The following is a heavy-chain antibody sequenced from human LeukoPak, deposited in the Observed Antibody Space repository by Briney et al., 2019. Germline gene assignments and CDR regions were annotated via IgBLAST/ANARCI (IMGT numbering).Heavy chain of an antibody. V-gene: IGHV3-7*01. J-gene: IGHJ4*02. CDR1: GFTFSSYW. CDR2: IKQDGSEK. CDR3: AGEDRGGYPDY. Sequence: GGSLRLSCAASGFTFSSYWMSWVRQAPGKGLEWVANIKQDGSEKYYVDSVKGRFTISRDNAKNSLYLQMNSLRAEDTAVYYCAGEDRGGYPDYWGQGTLVTVSS. D-gene: IGHD3-22*01.